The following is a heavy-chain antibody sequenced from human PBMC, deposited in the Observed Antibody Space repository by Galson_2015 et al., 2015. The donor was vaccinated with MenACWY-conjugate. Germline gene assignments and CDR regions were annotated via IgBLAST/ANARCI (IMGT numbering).Heavy chain of an antibody. D-gene: IGHD3-16*01. CDR1: GYSFSSYW. V-gene: IGHV5-51*01. J-gene: IGHJ4*02. CDR2: IYPGDSDT. CDR3: ARVGSFDY. Sequence: QSGAEVKKPGESLKISCKGSGYSFSSYWIAWVRQMPGKGLEWMGIIYPGDSDTRYSSSFQGRVTMSADKSISTAYLQWSSLKASDIAMYYCARVGSFDYWGQGTPVTVSS.